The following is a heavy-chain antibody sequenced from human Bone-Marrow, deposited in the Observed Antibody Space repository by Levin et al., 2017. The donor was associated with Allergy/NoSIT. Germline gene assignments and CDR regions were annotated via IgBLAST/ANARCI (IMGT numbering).Heavy chain of an antibody. J-gene: IGHJ6*02. CDR3: AGGIFGGGSNYYGIDV. D-gene: IGHD3-10*02. CDR2: IYNTVIT. Sequence: SETLSLTCTVSGGSIRNDFWSWLRQPPGKSLEWVGFIYNTVITKYHPSLKSRVTISVDTSNNQFSLKLTSVTAADTAVYFCAGGIFGGGSNYYGIDVWGQGATVTVSS. V-gene: IGHV4-59*01. CDR1: GGSIRNDF.